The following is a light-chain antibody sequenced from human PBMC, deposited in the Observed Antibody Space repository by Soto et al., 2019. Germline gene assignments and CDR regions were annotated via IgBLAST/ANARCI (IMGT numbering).Light chain of an antibody. V-gene: IGKV3-20*01. CDR1: QSISSNH. CDR3: QYYGSSPIT. CDR2: GAF. J-gene: IGKJ5*01. Sequence: EIVMTQSPGTLSLSPGERATLSCRASQSISSNHLAWYQQKPGQAPRLVIYGAFSRATGIPDKFSASGSGSDFTLTISRLEPEDFAVYYCQYYGSSPITFGQGTRLEIK.